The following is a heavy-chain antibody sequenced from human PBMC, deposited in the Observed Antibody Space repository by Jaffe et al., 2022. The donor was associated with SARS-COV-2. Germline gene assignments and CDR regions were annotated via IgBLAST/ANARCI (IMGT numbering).Heavy chain of an antibody. V-gene: IGHV1-46*01. CDR3: AREGIVVVPAAPGPYYYYGMDV. CDR2: INPSGGST. D-gene: IGHD2-2*01. Sequence: QVQLVQSGAEVKKPGASVKVSCKASGYTFTSYYMHWVRQAPGQGLEWMGIINPSGGSTSYAQKFQGRVTMTRDTSTSTVYMELSSLRSEDTAVYYCAREGIVVVPAAPGPYYYYGMDVWGQGTTVTVSS. CDR1: GYTFTSYY. J-gene: IGHJ6*02.